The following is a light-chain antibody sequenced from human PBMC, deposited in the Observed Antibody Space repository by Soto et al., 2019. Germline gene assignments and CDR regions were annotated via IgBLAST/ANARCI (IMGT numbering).Light chain of an antibody. Sequence: EIVLTQSPATLSLSPGERATLSCRASQSVSRDLAWYQQTPGQAPRLLIYDTSNRATGIPARFSGSGSGTDFTLTISSLEPEDFALYVCQQRSDWPQITFGQGTRLAIK. J-gene: IGKJ5*01. CDR1: QSVSRD. CDR3: QQRSDWPQIT. V-gene: IGKV3-11*01. CDR2: DTS.